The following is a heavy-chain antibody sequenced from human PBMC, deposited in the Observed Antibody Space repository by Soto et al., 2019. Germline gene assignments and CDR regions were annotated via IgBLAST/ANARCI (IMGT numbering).Heavy chain of an antibody. Sequence: GGSLRLSCHGAGFNFDNYGMHWVHQAPGKGLEWVAVTTYDGSFQYYADSVKGRFTISRDNSKNTLFLHLNTLKPEDTAVYHCAKDRVGGTFYTPLGFWGQGTLVTVSS. CDR2: TTYDGSFQ. CDR1: GFNFDNYG. D-gene: IGHD1-7*01. J-gene: IGHJ4*02. V-gene: IGHV3-30*18. CDR3: AKDRVGGTFYTPLGF.